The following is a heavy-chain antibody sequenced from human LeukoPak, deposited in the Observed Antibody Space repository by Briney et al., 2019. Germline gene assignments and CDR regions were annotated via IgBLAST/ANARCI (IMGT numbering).Heavy chain of an antibody. Sequence: GGSLRLSCAASGFTFSSYSMNWVRQAPGKGLEWVSSISSSSGYIYYADSVKGRFTISRDNAKNSLYLQMNSLRAEDTAVYYCARDGDLHEPFDYWGQGTLVTVSS. V-gene: IGHV3-21*01. D-gene: IGHD4-17*01. CDR1: GFTFSSYS. CDR3: ARDGDLHEPFDY. J-gene: IGHJ4*02. CDR2: ISSSSGYI.